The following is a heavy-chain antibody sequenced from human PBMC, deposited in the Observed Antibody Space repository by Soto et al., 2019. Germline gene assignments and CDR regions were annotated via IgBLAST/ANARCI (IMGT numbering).Heavy chain of an antibody. CDR2: ISGSGGST. CDR1: GFTFSSYA. V-gene: IGHV3-23*01. CDR3: AKDSTCDYCSGGSCYRDAFDI. J-gene: IGHJ3*02. Sequence: EVQLLESGGGLVQPGGSLRLSCAASGFTFSSYAMSWVRQAPGKGLEWVSAISGSGGSTYYADSVRGRFIISSDNSKNTLYLQMNSLRAENTGVYYCAKDSTCDYCSGGSCYRDAFDIWGQGTMVTVSS. D-gene: IGHD2-15*01.